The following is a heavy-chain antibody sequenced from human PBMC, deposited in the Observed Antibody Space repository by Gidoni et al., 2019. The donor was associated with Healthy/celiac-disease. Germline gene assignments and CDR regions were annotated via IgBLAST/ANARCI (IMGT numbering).Heavy chain of an antibody. CDR1: GATFSGYG. CDR3: AKGGARGGGSESYYFDY. D-gene: IGHD2-15*01. V-gene: IGHV3-30*18. CDR2: ISDDGSNK. J-gene: IGHJ4*02. Sequence: QVQLVESGGGVVKPGMSLRPSWTAYGATFSGYGLPCVRQAPGKGLELAAVISDDGSNKYYADSVKGRFTISRVNSKNTLYLQMISLRAEDTAVYYCAKGGARGGGSESYYFDYWGQGTLVTVSS.